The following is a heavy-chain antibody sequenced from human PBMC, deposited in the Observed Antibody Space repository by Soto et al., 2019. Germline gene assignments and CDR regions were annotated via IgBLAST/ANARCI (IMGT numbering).Heavy chain of an antibody. CDR1: GYTFTSYY. V-gene: IGHV1-46*01. D-gene: IGHD2-21*02. CDR3: ARDALRIVVVTAAKYNWFDP. CDR2: INPSGGST. Sequence: ASVKVSCKASGYTFTSYYMHWVRQAPGQGLEWMGIINPSGGSTSYAQRFQGRVTMTRDTSTSTVYMELSSLRSEDTAVYYCARDALRIVVVTAAKYNWFDPWGQGTLVTVSS. J-gene: IGHJ5*02.